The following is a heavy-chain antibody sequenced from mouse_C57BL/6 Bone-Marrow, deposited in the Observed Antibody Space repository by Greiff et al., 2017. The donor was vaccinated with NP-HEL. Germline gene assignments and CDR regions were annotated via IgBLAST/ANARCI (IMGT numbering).Heavy chain of an antibody. CDR1: GFNITDYY. CDR3: ARDYVPAWFAY. J-gene: IGHJ3*01. CDR2: IDPEDGET. D-gene: IGHD2-4*01. V-gene: IGHV14-2*01. Sequence: DVQLVESGAELVKPGASVKLSCTASGFNITDYYMHWVKQRTEQGLEWIGRIDPEDGETKYAPKFQGKATITADTSSNTAYLQLSSLTSEDTAVYYCARDYVPAWFAYWGQGTLVTVSA.